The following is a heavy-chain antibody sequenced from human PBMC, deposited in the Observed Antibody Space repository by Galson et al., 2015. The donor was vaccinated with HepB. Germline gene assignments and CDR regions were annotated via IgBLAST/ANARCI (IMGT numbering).Heavy chain of an antibody. CDR2: ISGSGGST. J-gene: IGHJ6*02. D-gene: IGHD5-18*01. CDR3: AKPVDTANYYGMDV. V-gene: IGHV3-23*01. CDR1: GFTFSSYA. Sequence: SLRLSCAVSGFTFSSYAMSWVRQAPGKGLEWVSVISGSGGSTYYADSVKGRFTISRDNSKNTMYLQMNSLRAEDTAVYYCAKPVDTANYYGMDVWGQGTTVTVSS.